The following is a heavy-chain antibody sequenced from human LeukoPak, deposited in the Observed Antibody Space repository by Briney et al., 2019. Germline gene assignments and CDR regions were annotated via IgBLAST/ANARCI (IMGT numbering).Heavy chain of an antibody. D-gene: IGHD1-1*01. CDR1: GYTFTGYY. CDR2: INPNSGGT. CDR3: ARARYGSGTTHLDV. V-gene: IGHV1-2*02. J-gene: IGHJ6*02. Sequence: ASVKVSCKASGYTFTGYYMHWVRQAPGQGLEWMGWINPNSGGTNYAQKFQGRVTMTRDTSISTAYMELSRLRSDDTAVYYCARARYGSGTTHLDVWGQGTTVTVSS.